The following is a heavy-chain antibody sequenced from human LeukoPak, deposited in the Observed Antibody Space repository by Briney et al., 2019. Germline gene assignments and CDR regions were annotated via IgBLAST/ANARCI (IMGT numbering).Heavy chain of an antibody. V-gene: IGHV4-39*07. D-gene: IGHD3-22*01. J-gene: IGHJ6*03. CDR1: GGSIRSSDDY. CDR3: TRAASSGPLFTYHMDV. Sequence: SETLSLTCSVSGGSIRSSDDYWGFVRQTPGKGLEWMGSIYYTGSSHYNPSLKSRATISVDTSKNQFSLKLTSVTAADTAVYYCTRAASSGPLFTYHMDVWGKGTTVTVSS. CDR2: IYYTGSS.